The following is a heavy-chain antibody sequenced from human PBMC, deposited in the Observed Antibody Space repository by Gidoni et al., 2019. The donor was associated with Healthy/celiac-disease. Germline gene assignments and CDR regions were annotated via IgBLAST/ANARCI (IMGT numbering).Heavy chain of an antibody. Sequence: EVQLLESGGGLVQPGGSLRLSCAASGFTFSSYAMSGVRQAPGKGLEWVSAISGSGGSTYYADSVKGRFTISRDNSKNTLYLQMNSLRAEDTAVYYCAKDLVDGQQLPPLGFDYWGQGTLVTVSS. CDR3: AKDLVDGQQLPPLGFDY. CDR1: GFTFSSYA. V-gene: IGHV3-23*01. D-gene: IGHD6-13*01. CDR2: ISGSGGST. J-gene: IGHJ4*02.